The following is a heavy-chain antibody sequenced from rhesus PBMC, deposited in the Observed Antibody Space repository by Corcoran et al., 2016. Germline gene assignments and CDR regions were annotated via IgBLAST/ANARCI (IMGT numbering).Heavy chain of an antibody. J-gene: IGHJ6*01. Sequence: QVQLPESGPGLVTPSETLSLPCTVSGASISSNWWSWIRPPPGKGLEWIGEINGNSGSTNYNPSLKSRVTSSKDASKNQFSLKLSSVTAADTAVYYCARVARYNIWTGSFMDSWGQGVVVTVSS. V-gene: IGHV4-80*01. CDR3: ARVARYNIWTGSFMDS. CDR2: INGNSGST. D-gene: IGHD3-3*01. CDR1: GASISSNW.